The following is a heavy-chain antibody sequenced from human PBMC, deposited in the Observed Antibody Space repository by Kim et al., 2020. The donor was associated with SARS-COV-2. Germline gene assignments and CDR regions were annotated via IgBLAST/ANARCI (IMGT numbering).Heavy chain of an antibody. CDR2: IKSKTDGGTT. Sequence: GGSLRLSCAASGFTFSNAWMSWVRQAPGKGLEWVGRIKSKTDGGTTDYAAPVKGRFTISRDDSKNTLYLQMNSLKTEDTAVYYCTTLPNIIIAAAGIDIWGYWGQGTLVTVSS. V-gene: IGHV3-15*01. D-gene: IGHD6-13*01. CDR3: TTLPNIIIAAAGIDIWGY. CDR1: GFTFSNAW. J-gene: IGHJ4*02.